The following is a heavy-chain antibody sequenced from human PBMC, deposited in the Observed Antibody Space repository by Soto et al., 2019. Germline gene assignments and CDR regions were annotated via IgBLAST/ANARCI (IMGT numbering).Heavy chain of an antibody. CDR2: ISGSGGST. Sequence: GSRRLSYAASCFTFRSYATSWVRQAPWKGLEWVSDISGSGGSTYYADSVKGRFTISRDNSKNTLYLQMNRLRAEHPAVYYCAREGWSLQHFDYWGQGTLPTVSS. J-gene: IGHJ4*02. D-gene: IGHD6-19*01. CDR1: CFTFRSYA. CDR3: AREGWSLQHFDY. V-gene: IGHV3-23*01.